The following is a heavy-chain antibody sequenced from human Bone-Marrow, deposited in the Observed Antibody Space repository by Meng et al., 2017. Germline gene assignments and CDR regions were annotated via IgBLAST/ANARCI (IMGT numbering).Heavy chain of an antibody. CDR2: IGHSGFT. Sequence: QPQLQESGPGLVRPSEALSRTCSGSGGSISTSGYYWGWIRQPPGKGLEWIGSIGHSGFTYYTPSLKSRVTVSIDTSRNQFSLWLTSVTAADTAVYYCVRSSAWVRTGFDPWGQGTLVTVSS. J-gene: IGHJ5*02. D-gene: IGHD6-19*01. V-gene: IGHV4-39*01. CDR3: VRSSAWVRTGFDP. CDR1: GGSISTSGYY.